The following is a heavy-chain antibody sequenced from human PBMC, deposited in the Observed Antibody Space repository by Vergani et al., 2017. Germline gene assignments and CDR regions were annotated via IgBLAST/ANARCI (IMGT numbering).Heavy chain of an antibody. Sequence: QVQLVQSGAEVKKPGSSVKVSCKASGGPFSSYAISWVRPAPGQGLEWMGGIIPIFGTANYAQKFQGRVTITADESTSTASMELSSLRSEDTAVYYCAFSPGQMATITWIDAFDIWGQGTMVTVSS. CDR3: AFSPGQMATITWIDAFDI. D-gene: IGHD5-24*01. CDR2: IIPIFGTA. CDR1: GGPFSSYA. J-gene: IGHJ3*02. V-gene: IGHV1-69*01.